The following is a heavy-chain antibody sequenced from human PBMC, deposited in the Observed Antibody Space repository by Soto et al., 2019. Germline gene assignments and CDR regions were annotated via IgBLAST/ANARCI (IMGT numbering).Heavy chain of an antibody. CDR2: IYYSGTT. V-gene: IGHV4-39*01. Sequence: SETLSLTCTVSGDCITSNSYFWAWIRQPPGKGLEWIGSIYYSGTTYYNPSLKSRVTISVDTSKNQFSLKLNSMTAADTAVYYCARHNYGSGSTYFDYWGQGTLVTVSS. CDR1: GDCITSNSYF. D-gene: IGHD3-10*01. J-gene: IGHJ4*02. CDR3: ARHNYGSGSTYFDY.